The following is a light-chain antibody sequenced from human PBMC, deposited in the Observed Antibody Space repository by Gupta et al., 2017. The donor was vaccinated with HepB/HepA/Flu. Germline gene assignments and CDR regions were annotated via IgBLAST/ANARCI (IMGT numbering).Light chain of an antibody. V-gene: IGKV3-11*01. CDR1: QSISTY. Sequence: EIVLTQSPATLSLSPGERASLSCRASQSISTYLAWYQQKPGQAPRLLIYDATNRARGIPARFSGSGSGTDFTLIISRLEPEDFAVYYCQQRRNWPPLTFGGGTKVEIK. CDR3: QQRRNWPPLT. J-gene: IGKJ4*01. CDR2: DAT.